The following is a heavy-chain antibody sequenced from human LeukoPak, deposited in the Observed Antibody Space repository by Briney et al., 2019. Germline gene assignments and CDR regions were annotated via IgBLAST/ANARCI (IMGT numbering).Heavy chain of an antibody. CDR2: IYNSGST. V-gene: IGHV4-4*07. CDR1: GDSLSGNY. J-gene: IGHJ4*02. CDR3: ARLQQWLPADY. D-gene: IGHD6-19*01. Sequence: SETLSLTCTVSGDSLSGNYWTWIRQPAGKGLEWIGRIYNSGSTNYNPSLKSRVTISVDTSKNQFSLKLSSVTAADTAVYYCARLQQWLPADYWGQGTLVTVSS.